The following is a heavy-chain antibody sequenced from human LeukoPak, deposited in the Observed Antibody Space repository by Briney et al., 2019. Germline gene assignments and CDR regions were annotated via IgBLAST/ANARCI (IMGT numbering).Heavy chain of an antibody. CDR3: ARDGYGGNGRDLDY. J-gene: IGHJ4*02. D-gene: IGHD4-23*01. CDR2: ISSSSSTI. CDR1: GFTFSSYS. V-gene: IGHV3-48*01. Sequence: PGGSLRLSCAASGFTFSSYSMNWVRQAPGKGLEWVSYISSSSSTIYYADSVKGRFTISRDNAKNSLYLQMNSLRAEDTAVYYCARDGYGGNGRDLDYWGQGTLVTVSS.